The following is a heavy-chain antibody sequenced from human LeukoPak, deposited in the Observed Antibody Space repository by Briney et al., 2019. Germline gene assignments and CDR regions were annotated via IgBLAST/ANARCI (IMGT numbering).Heavy chain of an antibody. CDR1: GGTFSSYA. Sequence: SVKVSCKASGGTFSSYAISWVRQAPGQGLEWMGGINPIFGTANYARKFQGRVTITADESTSTAYMELSSLRSEDTAVYYCARVKGQYCSGGSCHINWFDPWGQGTLVTLSS. J-gene: IGHJ5*02. V-gene: IGHV1-69*13. CDR3: ARVKGQYCSGGSCHINWFDP. CDR2: INPIFGTA. D-gene: IGHD2-15*01.